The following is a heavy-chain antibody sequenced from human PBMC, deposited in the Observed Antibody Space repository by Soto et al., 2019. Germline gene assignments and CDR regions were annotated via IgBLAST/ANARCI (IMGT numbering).Heavy chain of an antibody. CDR1: GGTFSSYA. D-gene: IGHD3-3*01. CDR3: ARAGFFGVVIKDLFDP. Sequence: ASVKVSCKASGGTFSSYAISWVRQAPGQGLEWMGGIIPIFGTANYAQKFQGRVTITADESTSTAYMELSSLRSEDTAVYYCARAGFFGVVIKDLFDPWGQGTLVTVSS. CDR2: IIPIFGTA. J-gene: IGHJ5*02. V-gene: IGHV1-69*13.